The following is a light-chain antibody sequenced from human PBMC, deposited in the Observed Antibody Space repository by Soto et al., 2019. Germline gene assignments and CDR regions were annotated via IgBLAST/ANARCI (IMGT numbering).Light chain of an antibody. J-gene: IGKJ4*01. CDR1: QSVNSN. CDR2: GAS. V-gene: IGKV3-15*01. Sequence: EIVMTQSPATLSVSPGERATLSCRASQSVNSNLAWYQQKPGQAPRLLIYGASIRATGIPARFSGSGSGTEFTLTISSLQSEGFAVYFCQQYDNWPLTFGGGTKVEIK. CDR3: QQYDNWPLT.